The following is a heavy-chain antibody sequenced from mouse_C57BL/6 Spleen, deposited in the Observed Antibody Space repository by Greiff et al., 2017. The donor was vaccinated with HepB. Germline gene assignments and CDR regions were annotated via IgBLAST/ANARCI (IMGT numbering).Heavy chain of an antibody. CDR3: ARSGDGYHYSHWYFDV. CDR1: GYTFTDYY. CDR2: IFPGSGST. V-gene: IGHV1-75*01. J-gene: IGHJ1*03. D-gene: IGHD2-3*01. Sequence: QVQLKESGPELVKPGASVKISCKASGYTFTDYYINWVKQRPGQGLEWIGWIFPGSGSTYYNEKFKGKATLTVDKSSSTAYMLLSSLTSEDSAVYFCARSGDGYHYSHWYFDVWGTGTTVTVSS.